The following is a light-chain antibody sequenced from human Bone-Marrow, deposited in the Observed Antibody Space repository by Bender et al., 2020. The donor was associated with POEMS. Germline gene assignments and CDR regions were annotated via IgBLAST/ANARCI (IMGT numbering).Light chain of an antibody. CDR3: CSYAGSRTYV. V-gene: IGLV2-23*02. Sequence: QSSLTQPASVSASPGQSITISCTDTSDDVLYNPVVWYQHHPGKAPQHMIFDVTQRPSGVSNRFSASRSGNTASLTISGLQAEDEADYYCCSYAGSRTYVFGTATKVTVL. CDR2: DVT. CDR1: SDDVLYNP. J-gene: IGLJ1*01.